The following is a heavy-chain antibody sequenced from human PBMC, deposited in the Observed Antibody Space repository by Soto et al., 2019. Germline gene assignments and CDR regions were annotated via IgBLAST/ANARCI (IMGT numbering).Heavy chain of an antibody. CDR3: ARERSAMVWSRPYGLDG. CDR1: GGSISSGGYY. D-gene: IGHD5-18*01. Sequence: TSETLSLTCTVSGGSISSGGYYWSWIRQHPGKGLEWIGYIYYSGSTYYNPSLKSRVTISVDTSKNQFSLKLSSVTAADTAVYYCARERSAMVWSRPYGLDGSGQATTVTVAS. CDR2: IYYSGST. J-gene: IGHJ6*02. V-gene: IGHV4-31*03.